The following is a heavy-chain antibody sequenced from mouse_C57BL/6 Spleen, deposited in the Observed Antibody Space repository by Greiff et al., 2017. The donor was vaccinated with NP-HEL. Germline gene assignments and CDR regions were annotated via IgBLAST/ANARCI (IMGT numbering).Heavy chain of an antibody. Sequence: VQLQQSGPELVKPGASVKMSCKASGYTFTDYNMHWVKQSHGKSLEWIGYINPNNGGTSYNQKFKGKATLTVDNSSSTAYMELRSLTSEESAVYYWAWYEYDEGDAMDYWGQGTSVTVSS. V-gene: IGHV1-22*01. J-gene: IGHJ4*01. D-gene: IGHD2-4*01. CDR2: INPNNGGT. CDR1: GYTFTDYN. CDR3: AWYEYDEGDAMDY.